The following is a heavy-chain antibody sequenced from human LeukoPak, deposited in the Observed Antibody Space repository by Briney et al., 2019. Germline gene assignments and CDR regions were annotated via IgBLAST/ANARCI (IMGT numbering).Heavy chain of an antibody. D-gene: IGHD2-21*01. CDR2: INHSGST. Sequence: PSETLSLTCAVYGGSFSDYYWSWIRQPPGKGLGWIGEINHSGSTNYNPSLKSRVTISIDTSKNQFSLKLSSVTAADTAVYYCARMVAGDGYFLDWGQGTLVTVSS. CDR3: ARMVAGDGYFLD. CDR1: GGSFSDYY. V-gene: IGHV4-34*01. J-gene: IGHJ1*01.